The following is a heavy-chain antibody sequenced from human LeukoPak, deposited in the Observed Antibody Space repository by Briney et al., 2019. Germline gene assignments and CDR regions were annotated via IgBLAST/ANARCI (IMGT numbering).Heavy chain of an antibody. V-gene: IGHV1-2*02. D-gene: IGHD1/OR15-1a*01. J-gene: IGHJ6*02. CDR2: INPNSGGT. CDR3: ANLMGTAYYYDMDV. CDR1: GYTFTGYY. Sequence: ASVKVSCKASGYTFTGYYMHWVRQAPGQGLEWMGWINPNSGGTNYAQKFQGRVTMTRDTSISTVYMEVNGLRSDDTAVYYCANLMGTAYYYDMDVWGQGTLVTVSS.